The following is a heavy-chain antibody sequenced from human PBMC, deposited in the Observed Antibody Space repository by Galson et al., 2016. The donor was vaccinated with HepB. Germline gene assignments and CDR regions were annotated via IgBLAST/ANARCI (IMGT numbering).Heavy chain of an antibody. CDR3: VTDQITYYHFPSDYSQPFYSRPFHY. J-gene: IGHJ4*02. Sequence: SLRLSCAASGFTFKNAWMSWVRQAPGKGLEWVGRIKTKTDGGATDYAAPVKGRFTISRDDSKNTLYLQMNSLKTEDTAFYFCVTDQITYYHFPSDYSQPFYSRPFHYWGQGTLVTVSS. D-gene: IGHD3-3*01. V-gene: IGHV3-15*01. CDR2: IKTKTDGGAT. CDR1: GFTFKNAW.